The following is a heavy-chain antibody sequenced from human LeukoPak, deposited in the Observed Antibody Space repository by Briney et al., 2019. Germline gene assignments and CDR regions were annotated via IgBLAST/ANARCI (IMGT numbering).Heavy chain of an antibody. Sequence: SQTLSLTCTVSGGSITSGSEYWTWIRQPAGKGLEWIGRIYSSGDTKFNPALKGRVAISVDTSKNQFSLNLTSVTAADTAVYYCARVRTTKYLYYIDVWGKGTTVIVSS. CDR2: IYSSGDT. V-gene: IGHV4-61*02. CDR1: GGSITSGSEY. CDR3: ARVRTTKYLYYIDV. J-gene: IGHJ6*03. D-gene: IGHD4-11*01.